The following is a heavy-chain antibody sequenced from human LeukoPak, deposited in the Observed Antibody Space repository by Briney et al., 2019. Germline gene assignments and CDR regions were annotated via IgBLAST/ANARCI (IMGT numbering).Heavy chain of an antibody. CDR1: GFTFSSYA. CDR3: AKSLTPLYYFDY. J-gene: IGHJ4*02. Sequence: GGSLRLSCAAPGFTFSSYAMSWVRQAPGKGVEWGSAISGSGGSIYYADSVKGRVTISRDNSKNTLYLQMNSLRAEDTAVYYCAKSLTPLYYFDYWGQGTLVTVSS. CDR2: ISGSGGSI. V-gene: IGHV3-23*01.